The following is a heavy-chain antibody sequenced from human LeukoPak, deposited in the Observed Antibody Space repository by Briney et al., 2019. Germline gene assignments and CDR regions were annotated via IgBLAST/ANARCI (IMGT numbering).Heavy chain of an antibody. Sequence: PGGSLRLSCAASGFTFSSYAMSCVRQAPGKGLEWVSAISGSGGGTYYADSVKGRFTISRDNSKNTLYLQMNSLRAEDTAVYYCAKDFAYYDILTGYPDPFFDYWGQGTLVTVSS. D-gene: IGHD3-9*01. J-gene: IGHJ4*02. CDR3: AKDFAYYDILTGYPDPFFDY. CDR2: ISGSGGGT. CDR1: GFTFSSYA. V-gene: IGHV3-23*01.